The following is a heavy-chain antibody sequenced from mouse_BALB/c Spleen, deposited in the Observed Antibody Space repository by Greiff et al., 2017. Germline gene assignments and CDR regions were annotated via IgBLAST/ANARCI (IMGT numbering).Heavy chain of an antibody. D-gene: IGHD2-2*01. V-gene: IGHV1S81*02. CDR1: GYTFTSYY. CDR3: TRGGKWVRRGGYAMDY. J-gene: IGHJ4*01. Sequence: QVHVKQSGAELVKPGASVKLSCKASGYTFTSYYMYWVKQRPGQGLEWIGEINPSNGGTNFNEKFKSKATLTVDKSSSTAYMQLSSLTSEDSAVYYCTRGGKWVRRGGYAMDYWGQGTSVTVSS. CDR2: INPSNGGT.